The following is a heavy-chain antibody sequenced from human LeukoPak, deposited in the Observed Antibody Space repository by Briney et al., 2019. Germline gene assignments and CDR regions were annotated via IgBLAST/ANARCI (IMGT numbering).Heavy chain of an antibody. J-gene: IGHJ4*02. V-gene: IGHV3-30*18. CDR3: AKGAEGDY. Sequence: GGSLRLSCAASGFTFSSYGMHWVRQAPGKGLEWVAVISYDGSNKYYADSVKGRFTISRDNSKNTLYLQMNSLRAEDTAVYYCAKGAEGDYWGQGTLVTVSS. CDR2: ISYDGSNK. CDR1: GFTFSSYG. D-gene: IGHD1-26*01.